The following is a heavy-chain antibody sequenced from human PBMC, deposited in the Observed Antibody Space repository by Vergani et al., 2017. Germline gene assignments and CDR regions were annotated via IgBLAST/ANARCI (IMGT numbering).Heavy chain of an antibody. CDR3: TTDPRYCGDGSCYWLRDHRYYGMDV. D-gene: IGHD2-21*01. CDR1: GFSFRNAW. CDR2: IKSTFDRGTT. Sequence: EVQLVESGGGLVKPGGSLRLSCGASGFSFRNAWMNWVRRTPGKGLEWVGRIKSTFDRGTTDYAAAVKGRFTISRDDSKNTLFLQMNGLKTEDIGVYYCTTDPRYCGDGSCYWLRDHRYYGMDVWGQGTTVTVAS. V-gene: IGHV3-15*07. J-gene: IGHJ6*02.